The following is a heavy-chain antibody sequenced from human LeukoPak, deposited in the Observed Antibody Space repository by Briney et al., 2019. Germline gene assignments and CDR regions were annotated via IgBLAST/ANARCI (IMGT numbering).Heavy chain of an antibody. J-gene: IGHJ4*02. V-gene: IGHV4-59*01. CDR3: ARGGWLRAGDYFDD. CDR2: ISHFGTT. CDR1: GGSMNPYF. Sequence: SETLSLTCTVSGGSMNPYFWSWIRQPPGKGLEWIGYISHFGTTNYNPSLKSRVTISVDKSKSQFSLNVTSVTAADTAVYYCARGGWLRAGDYFDDWGQGTLVTVSS. D-gene: IGHD5-12*01.